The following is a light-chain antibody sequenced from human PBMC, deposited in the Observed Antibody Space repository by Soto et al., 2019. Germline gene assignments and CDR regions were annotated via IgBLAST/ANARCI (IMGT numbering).Light chain of an antibody. CDR3: SSYTTSTTRQIV. CDR2: DVS. V-gene: IGLV2-14*03. CDR1: SSDVGGYNY. J-gene: IGLJ1*01. Sequence: QSALTQPASVSGSPGQSITISCTGTSSDVGGYNYVSWYQHHPGKAPKLMIYDVSNRPSGVSNRFSGSKSGNTASLTISGLQPEDEADYYCSSYTTSTTRQIVFGPGTEVTVL.